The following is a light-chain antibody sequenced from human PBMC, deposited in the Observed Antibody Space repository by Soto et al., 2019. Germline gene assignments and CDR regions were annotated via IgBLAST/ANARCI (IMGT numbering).Light chain of an antibody. CDR3: QQANSFPLP. J-gene: IGKJ4*01. CDR2: TGS. V-gene: IGKV1-12*01. CDR1: QGISNW. Sequence: DIQMTQSPSSVSAAVGDRVSITCRASQGISNWLAWYQQKPGRAPKLLIYTGSSLQSGVPSRFSGTGSGTDFTLTISSLQPEDVATSYCQQANSFPLPFGGGTKVEIK.